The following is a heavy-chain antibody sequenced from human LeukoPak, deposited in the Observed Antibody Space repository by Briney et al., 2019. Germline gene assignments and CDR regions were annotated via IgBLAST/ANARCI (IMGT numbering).Heavy chain of an antibody. CDR1: GFTFSSYG. J-gene: IGHJ4*02. V-gene: IGHV3-30*18. D-gene: IGHD2-15*01. CDR2: ISYDGSNK. CDR3: AKAGRGQEYYFDY. Sequence: GGSLRLSCAASGFTFSSYGMHWVRQAPGKGLEWVAVISYDGSNKYYADSVKGRFTISRDNSKNTLYLQMNSPRAEDTAVYYCAKAGRGQEYYFDYWGQGTLVTVSS.